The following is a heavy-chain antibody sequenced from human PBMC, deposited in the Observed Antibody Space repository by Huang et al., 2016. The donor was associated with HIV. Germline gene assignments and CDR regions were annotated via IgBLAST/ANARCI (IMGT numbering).Heavy chain of an antibody. V-gene: IGHV4-39*01. D-gene: IGHD1-20*01. CDR1: GSSISSSYY. CDR3: ARPLTGTTALGY. CDR2: IYYSGNI. Sequence: QLQLQESGPGLVKPSETLSLTCTVSGSSISSSYYWGWLCQPPGKGLEWIGNIYYSGNISYNPSLKSRVTISVDTSKNHISLKVDSVTAADTAVYYCARPLTGTTALGYWGQGTLVTVSS. J-gene: IGHJ4*02.